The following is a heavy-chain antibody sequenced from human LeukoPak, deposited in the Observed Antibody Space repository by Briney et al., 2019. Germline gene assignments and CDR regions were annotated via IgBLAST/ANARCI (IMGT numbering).Heavy chain of an antibody. CDR3: ARDGDDSSGLPGWFDP. V-gene: IGHV4-31*03. Sequence: KTSQTLSLTCTVSGGSISSGGYYWSWIRQHPGKGLEWIGYIYYSGSTYYNPSLKSRVTISVDTSKNQFSLKLSSVTAADTAVYYCARDGDDSSGLPGWFDPWGQGTLVTVSS. CDR1: GGSISSGGYY. J-gene: IGHJ5*02. CDR2: IYYSGST. D-gene: IGHD3-22*01.